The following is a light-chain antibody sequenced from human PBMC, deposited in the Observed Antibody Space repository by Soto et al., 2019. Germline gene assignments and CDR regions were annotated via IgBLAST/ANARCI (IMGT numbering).Light chain of an antibody. Sequence: QSVLTQPPSASGTPGQRVTISCSGSSSNIGSNSINWYQQFPGTAPKLLIYNNNQRPSGVPDRFSGSKFGTSVSLAISGLQSEAEADYYCAAWDDSLNGVVIGGGTKLTVL. CDR2: NNN. CDR3: AAWDDSLNGVV. CDR1: SSNIGSNS. J-gene: IGLJ2*01. V-gene: IGLV1-44*01.